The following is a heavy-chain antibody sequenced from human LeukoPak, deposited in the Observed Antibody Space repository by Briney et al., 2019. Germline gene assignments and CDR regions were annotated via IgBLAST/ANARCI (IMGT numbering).Heavy chain of an antibody. V-gene: IGHV4-38-2*02. J-gene: IGHJ4*02. CDR1: GYSISSGYY. CDR3: AREGASMDSSGYYYYYFGY. CDR2: IYYSGST. D-gene: IGHD3-22*01. Sequence: SETLSLTCTVSGYSISSGYYWGWIRQPPGKGLEWIGSIYYSGSTYYNPSLKSRVTISVDTSKNQFSLKLSSVTAADTAVYYCAREGASMDSSGYYYYYFGYWGQGTLVTVSS.